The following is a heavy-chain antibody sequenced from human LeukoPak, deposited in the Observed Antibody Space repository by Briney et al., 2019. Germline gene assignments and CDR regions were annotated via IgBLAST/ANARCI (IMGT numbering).Heavy chain of an antibody. V-gene: IGHV7-4-1*02. D-gene: IGHD4-17*01. J-gene: IGHJ6*02. CDR3: ARVGYGDYWNYYYYGMDV. Sequence: GASVKVSCKASGYTFTSYAMNWVRQAPGQGLEWMEWINTNTGNPTYAQGFTGRFVFSLDTSVSTAYLQISSLKAEDTAVYYCARVGYGDYWNYYYYGMDVWGQGTTVTVSS. CDR1: GYTFTSYA. CDR2: INTNTGNP.